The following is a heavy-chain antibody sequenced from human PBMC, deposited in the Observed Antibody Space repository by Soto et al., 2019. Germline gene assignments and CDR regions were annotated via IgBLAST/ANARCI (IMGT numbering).Heavy chain of an antibody. CDR1: GGTFSSYA. Sequence: QVQLVQSGAEVKKPGSSVKVSCKASGGTFSSYAISWVRQAPGQGLEWMGGIIPIFGTANYAQKFQGRVTITEDESTSTAYMELSSLRSEDTAVYYCARARPYYYDSSGYPHFDYWGQGTLVTVSS. J-gene: IGHJ4*02. CDR2: IIPIFGTA. D-gene: IGHD3-22*01. V-gene: IGHV1-69*01. CDR3: ARARPYYYDSSGYPHFDY.